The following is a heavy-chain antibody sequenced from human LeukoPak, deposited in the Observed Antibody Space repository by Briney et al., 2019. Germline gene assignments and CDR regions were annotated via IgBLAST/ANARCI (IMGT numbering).Heavy chain of an antibody. CDR3: ARTLLGSGSYKTLDY. CDR2: IIPILGIA. D-gene: IGHD3-10*01. CDR1: GGTFSSYA. J-gene: IGHJ4*02. V-gene: IGHV1-69*04. Sequence: ASVKVSCKASGGTFSSYAISWVRQAPGQGLEWMGRIIPILGIANYAQKFQGRVTITADKSTSTAYMELSSLRSEDTAVYYCARTLLGSGSYKTLDYWGQGTLVTVSS.